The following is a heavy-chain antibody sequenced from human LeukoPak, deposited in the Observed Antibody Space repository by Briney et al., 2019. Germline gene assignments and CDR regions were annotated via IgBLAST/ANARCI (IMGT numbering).Heavy chain of an antibody. D-gene: IGHD3-9*01. CDR1: GFTFSSYE. Sequence: GGSLRLSCAASGFTFSSYEMNWVRQAPGKGLEWVSYISSSGSTIYYADSVKDRFTISRDNAKNSLYLQMNSLRAEDTAVYYCARGGLTGYYNGLDYWGQGTLVTVYS. J-gene: IGHJ4*02. V-gene: IGHV3-48*03. CDR3: ARGGLTGYYNGLDY. CDR2: ISSSGSTI.